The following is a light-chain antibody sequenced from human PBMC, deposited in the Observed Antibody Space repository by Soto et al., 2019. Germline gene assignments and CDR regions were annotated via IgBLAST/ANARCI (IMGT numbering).Light chain of an antibody. Sequence: QSVLTQPPSVSAAPGQKVTISCSGSSSNIGNNYVFWYQQLPGTAPKLLIYDNDKRPSVIPDRFSGSKSGTSATLGITGLQTGDEADYYCATWDRSLSVGVFGGGTKVTV. CDR2: DND. CDR1: SSNIGNNY. J-gene: IGLJ2*01. V-gene: IGLV1-51*01. CDR3: ATWDRSLSVGV.